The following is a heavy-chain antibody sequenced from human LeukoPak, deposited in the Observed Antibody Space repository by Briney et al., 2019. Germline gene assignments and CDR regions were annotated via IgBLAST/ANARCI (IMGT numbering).Heavy chain of an antibody. CDR2: IWYDGSNK. D-gene: IGHD3-9*01. Sequence: PGGSLRLSCAASGFTFSSYGMHWVRQAPGKGLEWVAVIWYDGSNKYYAGSVKGRFTISRDNSKNTLYLQMNSLRAEDTAVYYCARDGYDILTGHPHDNWFDPWGQGTLVTVSS. V-gene: IGHV3-33*01. J-gene: IGHJ5*02. CDR3: ARDGYDILTGHPHDNWFDP. CDR1: GFTFSSYG.